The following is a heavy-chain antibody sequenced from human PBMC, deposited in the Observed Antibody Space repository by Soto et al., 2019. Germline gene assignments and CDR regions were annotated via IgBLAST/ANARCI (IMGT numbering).Heavy chain of an antibody. Sequence: ASVKVSCKASGYTFTSYGFSWARQAPGQGLEWMGWISAYNGNTNYAQKLQGRVTMTTDTSTSTAYMELRSLRSDDTAMYYCARDSMGATSGYYYGMDVWGQGTTVTVSS. J-gene: IGHJ6*02. D-gene: IGHD1-26*01. CDR3: ARDSMGATSGYYYGMDV. V-gene: IGHV1-18*01. CDR1: GYTFTSYG. CDR2: ISAYNGNT.